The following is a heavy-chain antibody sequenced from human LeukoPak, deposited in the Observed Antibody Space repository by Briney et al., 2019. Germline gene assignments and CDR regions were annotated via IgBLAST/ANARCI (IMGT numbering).Heavy chain of an antibody. CDR1: GYTFTGYY. V-gene: IGHV1-2*02. CDR3: ARYFYDSSGSSSDAFDI. CDR2: INPNSGGT. D-gene: IGHD3-22*01. Sequence: ASVKVSCKTSGYTFTGYYMHWVRQAPGQGLEWMGGINPNSGGTNYAQRFQGRVTMTRDTSMSTAYMELSRLRSDDSAVYYCARYFYDSSGSSSDAFDIWGQGTMVTVSS. J-gene: IGHJ3*02.